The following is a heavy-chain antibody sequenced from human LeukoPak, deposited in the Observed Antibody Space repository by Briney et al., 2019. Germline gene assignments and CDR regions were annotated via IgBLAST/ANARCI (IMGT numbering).Heavy chain of an antibody. CDR3: TREFCSGGSCYGYFDL. CDR2: IYSGGIT. D-gene: IGHD2-15*01. J-gene: IGHJ2*01. V-gene: IGHV3-66*01. CDR1: GFVFSTYA. Sequence: PGGSLRLSCAASGFVFSTYAMTWVRQAPGRGLEWVSVIYSGGITLYADSVKGRFTISKDNSKNTLYLQLNSLRAEDTAVYYCTREFCSGGSCYGYFDLWGRGALVTVSS.